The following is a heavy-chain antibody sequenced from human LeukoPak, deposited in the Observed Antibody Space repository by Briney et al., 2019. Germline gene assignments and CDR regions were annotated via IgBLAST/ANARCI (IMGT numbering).Heavy chain of an antibody. D-gene: IGHD2-2*01. CDR1: GFTFSNFG. J-gene: IGHJ4*02. CDR3: VKHSAPVLAAARFDY. V-gene: IGHV3-30*02. CDR2: IRYDGSIK. Sequence: PGGSLRLSCIASGFTFSNFGMHWVRQAPGKGLEWVAFIRYDGSIKYYADSVKGRFTISRDNSKNTLYLQMNSLRAEDTALYYCVKHSAPVLAAARFDYWGQGNLVTVSS.